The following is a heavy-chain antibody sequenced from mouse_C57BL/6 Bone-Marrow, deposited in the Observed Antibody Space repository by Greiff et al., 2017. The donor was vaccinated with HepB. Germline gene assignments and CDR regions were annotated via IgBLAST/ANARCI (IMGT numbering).Heavy chain of an antibody. CDR2: INSDGVST. CDR1: EYEFPSHD. D-gene: IGHD2-3*01. CDR3: ARLDGYYTAWFAY. Sequence: EVKLVESGGGLVQPGESLKFSCESNEYEFPSHDMSWVRKTPEKRLELVAAINSDGVSTYYPDTMERRFIISRDNTKKTLYLQMSSLRSEDTALYYCARLDGYYTAWFAYWGQGTLVTVSA. J-gene: IGHJ3*01. V-gene: IGHV5-2*01.